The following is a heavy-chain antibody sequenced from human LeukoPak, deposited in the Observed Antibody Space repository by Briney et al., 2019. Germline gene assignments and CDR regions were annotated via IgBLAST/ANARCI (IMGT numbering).Heavy chain of an antibody. V-gene: IGHV1-69*05. Sequence: GASVKVSCKASGGTFSSNAISWVRQAPGQGLEWMGGIIPIFGTANYAQKFQGRVTITTDESTSTAYMELSSLRSEDTAVYYCARAWYNWNSLPYYYYMDVWGKGTTVTASS. J-gene: IGHJ6*03. D-gene: IGHD1-7*01. CDR1: GGTFSSNA. CDR3: ARAWYNWNSLPYYYYMDV. CDR2: IIPIFGTA.